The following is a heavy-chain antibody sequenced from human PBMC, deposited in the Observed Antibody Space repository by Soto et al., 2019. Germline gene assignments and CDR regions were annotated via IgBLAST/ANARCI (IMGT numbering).Heavy chain of an antibody. V-gene: IGHV1-18*04. CDR3: ASGAGIAVAGPRKYDYYYAMDV. D-gene: IGHD6-19*01. Sequence: ASVKVSCKASGYTFTSYGISWVRQAPGQGLEWMGWISAYNGNTNYAQKLQGRVTMTTGTSTSTAYMERRSLRSDDTAVYYCASGAGIAVAGPRKYDYYYAMDVWVQGTTVTVSS. J-gene: IGHJ6*02. CDR1: GYTFTSYG. CDR2: ISAYNGNT.